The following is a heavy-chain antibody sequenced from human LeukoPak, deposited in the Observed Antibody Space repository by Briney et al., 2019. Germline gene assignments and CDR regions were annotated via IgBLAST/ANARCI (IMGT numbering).Heavy chain of an antibody. J-gene: IGHJ4*02. D-gene: IGHD3-9*01. CDR3: ARDDILTGYYVDY. CDR1: GFTFSSYW. Sequence: HAGGSLRLSCAASGFTFSSYWMSWVRQAPGKGLEWVANIKQDGSEKYYVDSVKGRFTISRDNAKNSLYLQMNSLKAEDTAVYYCARDDILTGYYVDYWGQGTLVTVSS. V-gene: IGHV3-7*01. CDR2: IKQDGSEK.